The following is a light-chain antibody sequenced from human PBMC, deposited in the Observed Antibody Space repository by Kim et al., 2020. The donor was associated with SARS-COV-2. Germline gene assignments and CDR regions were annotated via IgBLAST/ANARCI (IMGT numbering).Light chain of an antibody. J-gene: IGLJ3*02. Sequence: SYELTQPPSVSVSPGQTASITCSGDKLGEKYACWYQQKPGQSPVLVIYQHSKRPSGIPERFSGSNSGNTATLTISGTQAMDEADYYCQAWDSSIGV. CDR3: QAWDSSIGV. CDR1: KLGEKY. V-gene: IGLV3-1*01. CDR2: QHS.